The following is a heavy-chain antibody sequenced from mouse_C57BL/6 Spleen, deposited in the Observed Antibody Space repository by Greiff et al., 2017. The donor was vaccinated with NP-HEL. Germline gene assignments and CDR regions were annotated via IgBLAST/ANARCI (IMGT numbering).Heavy chain of an antibody. J-gene: IGHJ2*01. CDR3: TTDRSSGEGDY. Sequence: EVQLQQSGAELVRPGASVKLSCTASGFNIKDDYMHWVKQRPEQGLEWIGWIDPENGDTEYASKFQGKATITADTSSNTVYLQLSSLTSEDTAVYYCTTDRSSGEGDYWGQGTTLTVSS. CDR2: IDPENGDT. V-gene: IGHV14-4*01. CDR1: GFNIKDDY. D-gene: IGHD3-2*02.